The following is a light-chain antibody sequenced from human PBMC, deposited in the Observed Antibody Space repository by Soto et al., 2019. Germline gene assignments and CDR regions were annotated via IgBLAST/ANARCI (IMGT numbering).Light chain of an antibody. Sequence: QSVLAQPPSASGTPGQRVTISCSGGSSNIGGEAVSWYQQFPGTPPKLLIFDTTQRPSGVPDRFSASKSGTSASLAISGLQSEDEADYYCAAWDDSLGGPVFGGGTKVTVL. J-gene: IGLJ3*02. CDR2: DTT. V-gene: IGLV1-44*01. CDR3: AAWDDSLGGPV. CDR1: SSNIGGEA.